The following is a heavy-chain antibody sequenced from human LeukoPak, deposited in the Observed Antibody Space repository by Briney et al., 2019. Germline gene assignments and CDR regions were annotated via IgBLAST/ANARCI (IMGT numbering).Heavy chain of an antibody. CDR2: IYTSGST. D-gene: IGHD5-12*01. Sequence: SETLSLTCTVSGGSISSYDWSWIRHPAGQGLELIGRIYTSGSTNYNPSLKSRVTMSVDTPKNQFSLKLSSVTAADTAVYYCARIVPSGPRRAFDIWGQGTMVTVSS. J-gene: IGHJ3*02. CDR1: GGSISSYD. V-gene: IGHV4-4*07. CDR3: ARIVPSGPRRAFDI.